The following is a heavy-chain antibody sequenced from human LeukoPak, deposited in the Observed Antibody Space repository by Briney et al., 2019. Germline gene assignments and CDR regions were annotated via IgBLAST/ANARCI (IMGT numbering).Heavy chain of an antibody. V-gene: IGHV3-23*01. CDR1: GFTVSNNG. CDR2: ISGVGNT. D-gene: IGHD6-13*01. Sequence: GGSLRLSCVASGFTVSNNGLSWFRQPPGKRLELVSDISGVGNTYYAESVKGQFTISRDNSKNTLYLQMNSLRAEDTALYYTSGHGSSSYWGQGTLVAVSS. J-gene: IGHJ4*02. CDR3: SGHGSSSY.